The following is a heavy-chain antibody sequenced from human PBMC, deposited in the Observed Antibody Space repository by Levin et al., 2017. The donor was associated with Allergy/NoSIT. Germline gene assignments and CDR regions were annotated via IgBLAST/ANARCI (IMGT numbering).Heavy chain of an antibody. CDR3: ARDLNTRSSFAFDV. D-gene: IGHD6-6*01. V-gene: IGHV1-2*06. Sequence: ASVKVSCKASGYTFSDYYIHWVRQAPGQGLEWMGRISPNSGGKNFAQKLQGRVTMTRDTSINTAYMDLSRLSSDDTAIYYCARDLNTRSSFAFDVWGQGTMVTVSS. CDR2: ISPNSGGK. CDR1: GYTFSDYY. J-gene: IGHJ3*01.